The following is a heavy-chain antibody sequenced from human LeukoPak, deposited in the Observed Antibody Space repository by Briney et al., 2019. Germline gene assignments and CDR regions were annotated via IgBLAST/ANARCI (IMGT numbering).Heavy chain of an antibody. CDR1: GYTFTSYG. V-gene: IGHV1-18*04. J-gene: IGHJ5*02. CDR3: ARAVVPAASSWFDP. CDR2: ISAYNGNT. Sequence: VRVSCKASGYTFTSYGISWGRQAPGQGVEGMGWISAYNGNTNYTQKLQGRLTMTTDTSTSTAYMELRSLRSDDTAVYYCARAVVPAASSWFDPWGQGTLVTVSS. D-gene: IGHD2-2*01.